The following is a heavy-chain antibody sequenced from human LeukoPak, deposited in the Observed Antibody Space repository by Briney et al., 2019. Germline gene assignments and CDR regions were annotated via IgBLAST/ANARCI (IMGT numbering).Heavy chain of an antibody. CDR2: ISYDGSNK. J-gene: IGHJ6*02. CDR3: AKDLPYGMDV. CDR1: GFTFSSYG. Sequence: GGSLRLSCAASGFTFSSYGMHWVRQAPGKGLEWVAVISYDGSNKYYADSVKGRFTISRDNSKSTLYLQMNSLRAEDTAVYYCAKDLPYGMDVWGQGTTVTVSS. V-gene: IGHV3-30*18.